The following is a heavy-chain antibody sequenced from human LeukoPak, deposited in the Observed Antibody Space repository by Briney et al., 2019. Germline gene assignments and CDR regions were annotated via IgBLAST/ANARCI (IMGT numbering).Heavy chain of an antibody. J-gene: IGHJ4*02. V-gene: IGHV4-38-2*02. CDR3: ARVGSGYDSLVYFDY. CDR2: IYHSGST. D-gene: IGHD5-12*01. CDR1: GYSISSGYY. Sequence: PSETLSLTCTVSGYSISSGYYWGWIRQPPGKGLEGIGSIYHSGSTYYNPSLKSRVTISVDTSKNQFSLKLSSATAADTAVYYCARVGSGYDSLVYFDYWGQGTLVTVSS.